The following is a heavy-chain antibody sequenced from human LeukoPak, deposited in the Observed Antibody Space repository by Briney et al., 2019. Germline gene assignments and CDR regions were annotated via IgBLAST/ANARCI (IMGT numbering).Heavy chain of an antibody. V-gene: IGHV3-30*18. J-gene: IGHJ4*02. Sequence: PGGSLRLSCAASGFTFSSYGMHWVRQAPGKGLEWVAVISYDGSNKYYADSVKGRFTTSRDNSKNTLYLQMNSLRAEDTAVYYCAKEDLNIVVVVAAPDYWGQGTLVTVSS. CDR2: ISYDGSNK. D-gene: IGHD2-15*01. CDR3: AKEDLNIVVVVAAPDY. CDR1: GFTFSSYG.